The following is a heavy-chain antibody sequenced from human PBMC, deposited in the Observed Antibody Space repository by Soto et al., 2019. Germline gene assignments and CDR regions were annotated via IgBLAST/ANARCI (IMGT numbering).Heavy chain of an antibody. D-gene: IGHD2-15*01. CDR3: ARRAVDKAIQPMDV. CDR2: IYYSGST. J-gene: IGHJ6*02. Sequence: PSETLSLTCTVSGGSISSSSYYWGWIRQPPGKGLEWIGSIYYSGSTYYNPSLKSRVTISVDTSKNQFSLKLSSVTAADTAVYYCARRAVDKAIQPMDVRGQGTTVTVSS. V-gene: IGHV4-39*01. CDR1: GGSISSSSYY.